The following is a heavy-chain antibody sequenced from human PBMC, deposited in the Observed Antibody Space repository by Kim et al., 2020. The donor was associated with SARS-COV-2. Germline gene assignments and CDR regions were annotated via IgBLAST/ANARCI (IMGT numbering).Heavy chain of an antibody. V-gene: IGHV3-49*03. Sequence: GGSLRLSCTASGFTFGDYAMSWFRQAPGKGLEWIGFIRSKDYGGTTEYAASVKGRFTISRDDSKNIAYLQVNSLKTEDTAMYYCTRSSLASYSTSGNWGQGTLVTVSS. CDR2: IRSKDYGGTT. D-gene: IGHD6-6*01. J-gene: IGHJ4*02. CDR3: TRSSLASYSTSGN. CDR1: GFTFGDYA.